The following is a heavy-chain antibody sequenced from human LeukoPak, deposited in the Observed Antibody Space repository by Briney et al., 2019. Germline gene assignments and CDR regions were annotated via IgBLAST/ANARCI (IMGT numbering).Heavy chain of an antibody. CDR3: ARGKAAAIFSWFDP. V-gene: IGHV1-69*05. CDR2: IIPIFGTA. Sequence: SVKVSCKASGGTFSSYASSWVREAPGQGLEWMGGIIPIFGTANYAQKFQGRVTTTTDESTSTAYMELSSLRSEDTAVYYCARGKAAAIFSWFDPWGQGTLVTVSS. CDR1: GGTFSSYA. D-gene: IGHD2-2*01. J-gene: IGHJ5*02.